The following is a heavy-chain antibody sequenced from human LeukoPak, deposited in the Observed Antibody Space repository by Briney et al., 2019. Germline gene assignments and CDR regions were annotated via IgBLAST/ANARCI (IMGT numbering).Heavy chain of an antibody. CDR2: ISHSGGT. CDR1: GGSFSAYY. V-gene: IGHV4-34*01. CDR3: ARQNGYFEWSPLRYYGMDV. D-gene: IGHD3-9*01. J-gene: IGHJ6*04. Sequence: PSETLSLTCAVYGGSFSAYYWSWIRQPPGKGLEWIREISHSGGTNYNPSLKSRVTISVDTSKDQFSLKLSSVTAADTGVYYCARQNGYFEWSPLRYYGMDVWGKGTTVTVSS.